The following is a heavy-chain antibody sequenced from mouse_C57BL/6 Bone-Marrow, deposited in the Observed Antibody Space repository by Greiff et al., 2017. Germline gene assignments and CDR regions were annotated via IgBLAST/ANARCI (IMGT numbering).Heavy chain of an antibody. J-gene: IGHJ4*01. CDR2: IYPGSGNT. Sequence: VQLQESGAELVRPGASVKLSCKASGYTFTDYYINWVKQRPGQGLEWIARIYPGSGNTYYNEKFKGKATLTAEKSSSTAYMQLSSLTSEDSAVYFCARWGLRREGGAMDYWGQGTSVTVSS. V-gene: IGHV1-76*01. D-gene: IGHD2-4*01. CDR1: GYTFTDYY. CDR3: ARWGLRREGGAMDY.